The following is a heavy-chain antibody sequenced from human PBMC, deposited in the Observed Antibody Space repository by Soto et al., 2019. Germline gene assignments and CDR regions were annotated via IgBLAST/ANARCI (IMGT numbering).Heavy chain of an antibody. J-gene: IGHJ6*02. CDR3: AKNQVYDRTPMGYGMDV. CDR2: ISGSGGAT. Sequence: EVQLLESGGGLVQPGGSLRLSCAASGFTFSSYAMSWVRQAPGKGLEWVSSISGSGGATYYADSVKGRFTISRDNSKNTLYLQMNNLRAEDTAVYYCAKNQVYDRTPMGYGMDVWGQGTTVTVSS. CDR1: GFTFSSYA. V-gene: IGHV3-23*01. D-gene: IGHD3-22*01.